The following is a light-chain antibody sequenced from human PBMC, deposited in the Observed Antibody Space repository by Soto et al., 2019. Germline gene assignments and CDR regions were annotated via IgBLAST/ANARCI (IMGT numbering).Light chain of an antibody. V-gene: IGKV3-20*01. CDR1: QSVSSSY. CDR2: GAS. CDR3: QQYGSFPGT. Sequence: EIVLTQSPGTLSLSPGERATLSCRASQSVSSSYLAWYQQKPGQAPRLLIYGASSRATGIPDRFSGSGSGTDFTLTISRLEPEDFAVYYCQQYGSFPGTFCQGTKLEIK. J-gene: IGKJ2*01.